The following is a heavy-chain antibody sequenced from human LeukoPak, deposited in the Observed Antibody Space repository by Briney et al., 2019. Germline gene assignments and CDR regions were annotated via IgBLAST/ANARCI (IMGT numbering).Heavy chain of an antibody. CDR3: ANYVDY. V-gene: IGHV3-30*18. CDR1: GFTFSSYG. CDR2: ISYDGSNK. Sequence: GRSLRLSCAASGFTFSSYGMHWVRQAPGKGLEWVAAISYDGSNKYYADSVKGRFTISRDNSKNTLYLQMNSLRAEDTAVYYCANYVDYWGQGTLVTVSS. J-gene: IGHJ4*02.